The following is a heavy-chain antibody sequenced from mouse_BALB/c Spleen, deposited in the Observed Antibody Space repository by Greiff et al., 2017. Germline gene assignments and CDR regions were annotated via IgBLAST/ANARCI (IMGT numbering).Heavy chain of an antibody. D-gene: IGHD1-1*01. CDR2: IRNKANGYTT. V-gene: IGHV7-3*02. J-gene: IGHJ2*01. Sequence: EVKLMESGGGLVQPGGSLRLSCATSGFTFTDYYMSWVRQPPGKALEWLGFIRNKANGYTTEYSASVKGRFTISRDNSQSILYLQMNTLRAEDSATYYCARDGSSYGYFDYWGQGTTLTVSS. CDR1: GFTFTDYY. CDR3: ARDGSSYGYFDY.